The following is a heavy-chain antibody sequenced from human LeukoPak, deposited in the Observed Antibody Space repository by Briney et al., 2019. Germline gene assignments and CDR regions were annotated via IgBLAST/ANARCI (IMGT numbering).Heavy chain of an antibody. V-gene: IGHV3-21*01. D-gene: IGHD4-17*01. CDR3: ARDGDYGAYFDY. CDR1: GFTFSSYS. CDR2: ISSSSSYI. J-gene: IGHJ4*02. Sequence: PGGSLRLSCAASGFTFSSYSMNWVRQAPGKGLDWVSSISSSSSYIYYADSVKGRFTISRDNAKNSLCLQMNSLRAEDTAVYYCARDGDYGAYFDYWGQGTLVTVSS.